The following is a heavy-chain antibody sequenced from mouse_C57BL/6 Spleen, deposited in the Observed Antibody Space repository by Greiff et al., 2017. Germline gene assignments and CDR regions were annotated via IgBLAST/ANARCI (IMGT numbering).Heavy chain of an antibody. Sequence: QVQLKQPGAELVMPGASVKLSCKASGYTFTSYWMHWVKQRPGQGLEWIGEIDPSDSYTNYNQKFKGKSTLTVDKSSSTAYMQLSSLTSEDSAVYYCARSQSSSAMDYWGQGTSVTVSS. J-gene: IGHJ4*01. CDR2: IDPSDSYT. CDR1: GYTFTSYW. V-gene: IGHV1-69*01. D-gene: IGHD3-1*01. CDR3: ARSQSSSAMDY.